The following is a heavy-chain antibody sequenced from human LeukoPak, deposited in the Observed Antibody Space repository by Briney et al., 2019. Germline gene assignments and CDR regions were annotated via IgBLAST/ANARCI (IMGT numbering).Heavy chain of an antibody. CDR3: TKDILPGGADV. J-gene: IGHJ6*02. D-gene: IGHD3-3*02. V-gene: IGHV3-9*01. CDR2: ISWNSGAK. Sequence: PGGSLRLSCAAPGFDFEDYAIHWVRQVPGKGLEWVSGISWNSGAKAYADSVRGRFTVSTDNAKNSLYLQMNSLRVEDTALYFCTKDILPGGADVWGQGTTVTVSS. CDR1: GFDFEDYA.